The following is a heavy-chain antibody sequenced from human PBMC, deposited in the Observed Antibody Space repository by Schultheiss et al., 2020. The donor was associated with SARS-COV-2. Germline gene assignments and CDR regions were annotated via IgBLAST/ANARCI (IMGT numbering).Heavy chain of an antibody. CDR2: INTDGSST. CDR3: ARGETYYYDSSGYYWAWFDP. V-gene: IGHV3-74*01. CDR1: GSTFSSYW. J-gene: IGHJ5*02. Sequence: GGSLRLSCAASGSTFSSYWMHWVRQAPGKGLVWVSRINTDGSSTSYADSVKGRFTISRDNAKNALYLQMNSLRAEDTAVYYCARGETYYYDSSGYYWAWFDPWGQGTLVTVSS. D-gene: IGHD3-22*01.